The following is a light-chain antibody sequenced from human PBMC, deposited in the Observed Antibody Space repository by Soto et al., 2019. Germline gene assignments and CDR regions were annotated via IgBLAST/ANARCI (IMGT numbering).Light chain of an antibody. CDR3: CSYTRSYTWV. Sequence: QSVLTQPASVSGSPRQSITISCTGTSSDVGDGDFVSWYQQRPGNAPKLMIYKVSNRPSGVSNRFSGSKSGNTASLTISGLQAEDEADYYCCSYTRSYTWVFGGGTQLTV. CDR2: KVS. J-gene: IGLJ3*02. CDR1: SSDVGDGDF. V-gene: IGLV2-14*01.